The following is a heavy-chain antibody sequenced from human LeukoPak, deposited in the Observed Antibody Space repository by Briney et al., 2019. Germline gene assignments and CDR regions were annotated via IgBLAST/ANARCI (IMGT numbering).Heavy chain of an antibody. D-gene: IGHD5-24*01. Sequence: PSETLSLTCAVYGGSFSGYYWSWIRQPPGKGLEWIGEINHSGSTNYNPSLKSRVTISVDTSKNQFSLKLSSVTAADTAVYYCARWRDGYNQHHFYYYMDGLGKGTTVTISS. CDR2: INHSGST. CDR3: ARWRDGYNQHHFYYYMDG. CDR1: GGSFSGYY. J-gene: IGHJ6*03. V-gene: IGHV4-34*01.